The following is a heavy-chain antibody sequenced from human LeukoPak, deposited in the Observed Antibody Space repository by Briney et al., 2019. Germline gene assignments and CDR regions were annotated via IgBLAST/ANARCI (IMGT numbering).Heavy chain of an antibody. J-gene: IGHJ6*03. Sequence: GESLKISCTASGYSFTNYWIAWVRQMPGAGLEWMGIIYPGDSDTRYSPSFQGQVTISADKSISTAYLQWSSLKASDTAMYYCARANDPDFWSGNVQGYYYYMDVWGKGTTVTVSS. CDR1: GYSFTNYW. D-gene: IGHD3-3*01. CDR3: ARANDPDFWSGNVQGYYYYMDV. V-gene: IGHV5-51*01. CDR2: IYPGDSDT.